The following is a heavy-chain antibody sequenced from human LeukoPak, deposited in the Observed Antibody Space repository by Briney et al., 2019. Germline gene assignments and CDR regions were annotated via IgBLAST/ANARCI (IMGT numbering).Heavy chain of an antibody. D-gene: IGHD6-13*01. CDR2: ISSSSSTI. CDR3: ARLGYSSSWYGGGY. J-gene: IGHJ4*02. Sequence: GGSLRLSCAASGFTFSSYSMNWVRQAPGKGLEWVSYISSSSSTIYYADSVKGRFTISRDNSKNTLYLQMNSLRAEDTAVYYCARLGYSSSWYGGGYWGQGTLVTVSS. V-gene: IGHV3-48*01. CDR1: GFTFSSYS.